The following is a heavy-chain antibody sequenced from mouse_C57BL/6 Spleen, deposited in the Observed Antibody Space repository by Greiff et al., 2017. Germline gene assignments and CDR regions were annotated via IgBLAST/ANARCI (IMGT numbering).Heavy chain of an antibody. Sequence: HVKQSGPELVKPGASVKISCKASGYSFTDYNMNWVKQSNGKSIEWIGVINPNYGTTSYNQKFKGKATLTVDQSSSTAYMQLNSLTSEDSAVYYCATGNYYYFDYWGQGTTLTVSS. V-gene: IGHV1-39*01. CDR3: ATGNYYYFDY. J-gene: IGHJ2*01. CDR1: GYSFTDYN. D-gene: IGHD2-1*01. CDR2: INPNYGTT.